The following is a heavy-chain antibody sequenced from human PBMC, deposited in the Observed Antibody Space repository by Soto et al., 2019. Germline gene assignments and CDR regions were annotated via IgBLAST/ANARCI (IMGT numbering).Heavy chain of an antibody. CDR3: ARQPYGDYDY. CDR1: GGSISSSSYY. CDR2: IYYSGST. D-gene: IGHD4-17*01. J-gene: IGHJ4*02. V-gene: IGHV4-39*01. Sequence: QLQLQEPGPGLVKPSETLSLTCTVSGGSISSSSYYWGWIRQPPGKGLEWIGSIYYSGSTYYNPSLKSRGTISVDTSKNQFSLKLSSVTAADTAVYNSARQPYGDYDYWGQGTLVTVSS.